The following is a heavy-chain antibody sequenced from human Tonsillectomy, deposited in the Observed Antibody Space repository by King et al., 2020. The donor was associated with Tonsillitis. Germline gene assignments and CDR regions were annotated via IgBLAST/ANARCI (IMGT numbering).Heavy chain of an antibody. J-gene: IGHJ4*02. CDR1: GGSFRGYY. Sequence: VQLQQWGAGLLKPSETLSLTCAVYGGSFRGYYWSWIRHPPGNGMEWIGEINHSGKTNYNPPLKSRVTISVDTSKNQFSLKLSAVTAADTAVYYCARVSASHYFDYWGQGTLVTVSS. CDR3: ARVSASHYFDY. CDR2: INHSGKT. V-gene: IGHV4-34*01.